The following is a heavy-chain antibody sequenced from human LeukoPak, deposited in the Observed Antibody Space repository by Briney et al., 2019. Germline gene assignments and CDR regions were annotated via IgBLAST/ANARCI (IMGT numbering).Heavy chain of an antibody. CDR3: ARSYQLPSRNWFDP. J-gene: IGHJ5*02. Sequence: GGSLRLPCVDSGVTFSNYGMNWVRQAPGKGLEWVAVIYSGGSTYYADSVKGRFTISRDNSKNTLYLQMNSLRAEDTAVYYCARSYQLPSRNWFDPWGQGTLVTVSS. V-gene: IGHV3-66*01. CDR2: IYSGGST. D-gene: IGHD2-2*01. CDR1: GVTFSNYG.